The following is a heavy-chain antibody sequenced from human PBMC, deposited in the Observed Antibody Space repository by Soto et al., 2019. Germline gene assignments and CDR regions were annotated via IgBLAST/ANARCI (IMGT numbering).Heavy chain of an antibody. Sequence: GGSLRLSCAASGFDFSTHALTWVRQAPGKGLEWLSSITNTGITTHYADSVKGRFTISRENSRNTLHLQLNNLRVDDAAVYYCAKGLEYGDTKHIDHWGQGTLVTVSS. V-gene: IGHV3-23*01. CDR1: GFDFSTHA. CDR3: AKGLEYGDTKHIDH. D-gene: IGHD4-17*01. CDR2: ITNTGITT. J-gene: IGHJ4*02.